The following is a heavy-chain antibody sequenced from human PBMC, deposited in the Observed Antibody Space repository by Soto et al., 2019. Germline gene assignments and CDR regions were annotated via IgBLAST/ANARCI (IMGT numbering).Heavy chain of an antibody. V-gene: IGHV1-46*01. CDR2: INPSGGST. CDR1: GYPSTASF. D-gene: IGHD2-21*02. J-gene: IGHJ3*02. Sequence: ASVKVSCKASGYPSTASFLPWVRQAPGQGLEWMGIINPSGGSTSYAQKFQGRVTMTRDTSTSTVYMELSSLRSEDTAVYYCARAWGVVTPDAFDIWGQGTMVTVS. CDR3: ARAWGVVTPDAFDI.